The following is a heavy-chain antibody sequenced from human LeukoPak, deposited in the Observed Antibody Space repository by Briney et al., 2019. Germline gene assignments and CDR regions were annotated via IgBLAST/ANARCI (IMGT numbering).Heavy chain of an antibody. CDR3: ARAVAGPWDYYYGMDV. D-gene: IGHD6-19*01. V-gene: IGHV3-30-3*01. CDR1: AFTFSSYA. Sequence: PGRSLRLSCAASAFTFSSYAMHWVRQAPGKGLEWVAVISYDGSNKYYADSVKGRFTISRDNSKNTLYLQMNSLRAEDTAVYYCARAVAGPWDYYYGMDVWGQGTTGTVSS. J-gene: IGHJ6*02. CDR2: ISYDGSNK.